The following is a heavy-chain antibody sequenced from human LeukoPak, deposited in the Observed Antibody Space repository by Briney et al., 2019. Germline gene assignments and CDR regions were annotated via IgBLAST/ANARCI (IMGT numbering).Heavy chain of an antibody. CDR1: GGTFISYA. CDR2: IIPIFGTA. V-gene: IGHV1-69*06. CDR3: ARLVGATYYYYYYMDV. J-gene: IGHJ6*03. D-gene: IGHD1-26*01. Sequence: SVKVSCKASGGTFISYAISWVRQAPGQGLEWMGGIIPIFGTANYVQKFQGRVTITADKSTSTAYMELSSLRSEDTAVYYCARLVGATYYYYYYMDVWGKGTTVTVSS.